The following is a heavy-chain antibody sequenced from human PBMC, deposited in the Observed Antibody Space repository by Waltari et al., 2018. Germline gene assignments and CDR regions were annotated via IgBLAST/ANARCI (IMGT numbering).Heavy chain of an antibody. V-gene: IGHV4-39*07. CDR1: GGSLSSSSYY. CDR3: ASPFYEDAFDI. D-gene: IGHD5-12*01. Sequence: QLQLQESGPGLVKPSETLSLTCTVSGGSLSSSSYYWGWIRQPPGKGLEWIGSIDYSGSTYYNPSLKSRVTISVDTSKNQFSLKLSSVTAADTAVYYCASPFYEDAFDIWGQGTMVTVSS. CDR2: IDYSGST. J-gene: IGHJ3*02.